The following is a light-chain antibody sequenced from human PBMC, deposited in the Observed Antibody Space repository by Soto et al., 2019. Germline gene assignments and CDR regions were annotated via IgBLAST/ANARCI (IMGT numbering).Light chain of an antibody. V-gene: IGKV1-39*01. J-gene: IGKJ2*01. CDR1: QDILKY. CDR2: ETS. CDR3: QQSYNAPYP. Sequence: IQMTQSPASLSASIGDQVTISCRASQDILKYVNWYQQKSGQAPKILIFETSSLERRVPTRFRGSGYVTSFSLTIDSLQPDDFAPYYCQQSYNAPYPFGQGT.